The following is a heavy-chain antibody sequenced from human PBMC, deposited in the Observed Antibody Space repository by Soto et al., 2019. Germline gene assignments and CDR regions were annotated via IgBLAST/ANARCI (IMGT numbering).Heavy chain of an antibody. J-gene: IGHJ4*02. Sequence: SETLSLTCAVYGGSFSGYYWSWIRQPPGKGLEWIGEINHSGSTNYNPSLKSRVTISVDTSKNQFSLKLRSVTAADTAVYYCARGLSRRSSVSYYFDYWGQGTLVTVSS. CDR1: GGSFSGYY. CDR2: INHSGST. V-gene: IGHV4-34*01. CDR3: ARGLSRRSSVSYYFDY. D-gene: IGHD2-2*01.